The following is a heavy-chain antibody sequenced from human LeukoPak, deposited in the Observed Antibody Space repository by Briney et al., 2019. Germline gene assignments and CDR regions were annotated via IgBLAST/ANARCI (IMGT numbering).Heavy chain of an antibody. CDR3: ARSGNALAAGLSVYDY. CDR2: FYHSGNT. V-gene: IGHV4-39*07. J-gene: IGHJ4*02. Sequence: PSETLSLTCTVSGGSISSSSYYWGWTRQPPGKGLEWSGSFYHSGNTYYNPSLKSRVTISVDKSKNQFSLKLNSVTAADTAVYYCARSGNALAAGLSVYDYWGQGTQVTVSS. CDR1: GGSISSSSYY. D-gene: IGHD6-13*01.